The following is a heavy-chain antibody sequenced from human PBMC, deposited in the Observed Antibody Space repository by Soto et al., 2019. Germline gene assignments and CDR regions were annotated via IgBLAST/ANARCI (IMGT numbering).Heavy chain of an antibody. Sequence: QVQLVQSGAEVKKPGSSVKVSCKASGGTFSSYTISWVRQAPGQGLEWMGRIIPILGIANYAQKFQGRVTITADKSTSTAYMELSSLRSEDTAVHYCANSGGGYCSSTSCYDYWGQGTLVTVSS. CDR3: ANSGGGYCSSTSCYDY. V-gene: IGHV1-69*02. D-gene: IGHD2-2*01. CDR1: GGTFSSYT. J-gene: IGHJ4*02. CDR2: IIPILGIA.